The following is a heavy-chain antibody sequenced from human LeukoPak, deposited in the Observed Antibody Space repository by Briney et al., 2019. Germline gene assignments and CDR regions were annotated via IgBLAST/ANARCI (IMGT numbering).Heavy chain of an antibody. CDR3: ARDYYDSSGYYLNFQH. CDR1: GGTFSRYA. Sequence: VASVKVSCKASGGTFSRYAVTWVRQAPGQGLEWMGGIIPIFGTANYAQKFQGRVTITTDESTSTAYMELSSLRSEDTAVYYCARDYYDSSGYYLNFQHWGQGTLVTVSS. CDR2: IIPIFGTA. V-gene: IGHV1-69*05. J-gene: IGHJ1*01. D-gene: IGHD3-22*01.